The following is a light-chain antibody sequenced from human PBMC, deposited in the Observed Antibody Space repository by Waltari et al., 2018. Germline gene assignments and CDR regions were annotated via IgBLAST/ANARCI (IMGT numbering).Light chain of an antibody. CDR3: QHGFGTPFT. J-gene: IGKJ3*01. Sequence: DIQMTQSPSSLSASVGARVTITCRASENVNNYLNWYQQKPGKAPKLLIYKASTLQSGVPSRFSGSGSGTDYTFTISSLQSEDVATYYCQHGFGTPFTFGPGTKLDI. CDR1: ENVNNY. CDR2: KAS. V-gene: IGKV1-39*01.